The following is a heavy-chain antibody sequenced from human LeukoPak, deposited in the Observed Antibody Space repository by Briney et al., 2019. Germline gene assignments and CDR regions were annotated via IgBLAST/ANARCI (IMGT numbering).Heavy chain of an antibody. D-gene: IGHD3-22*01. CDR2: IWYDGSNK. V-gene: IGHV3-33*06. J-gene: IGHJ4*02. Sequence: PGRSLRLSCAASGFTFSSYGMHWVRQAPGKGLEWVAVIWYDGSNKYYADSVKGRFTISRDNSKNTLHLQMNSLRAEDTAVYYCAKATYYYDSSGYCFDYWGQGTLVTVSS. CDR1: GFTFSSYG. CDR3: AKATYYYDSSGYCFDY.